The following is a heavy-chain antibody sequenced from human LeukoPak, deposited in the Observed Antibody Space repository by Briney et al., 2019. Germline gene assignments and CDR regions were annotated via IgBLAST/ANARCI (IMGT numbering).Heavy chain of an antibody. V-gene: IGHV3-23*01. D-gene: IGHD2-2*01. Sequence: GGSLRLSCAASGFTFSSYAMSWVRQAPGKGLEWVSAISGSGGSTYYAASVKGRFTISRDNSKNTLYLQMNSLRAEDTAVYYCAKDSCSSTSCLYYFDYWGQGTLVTVSS. CDR1: GFTFSSYA. J-gene: IGHJ4*02. CDR3: AKDSCSSTSCLYYFDY. CDR2: ISGSGGST.